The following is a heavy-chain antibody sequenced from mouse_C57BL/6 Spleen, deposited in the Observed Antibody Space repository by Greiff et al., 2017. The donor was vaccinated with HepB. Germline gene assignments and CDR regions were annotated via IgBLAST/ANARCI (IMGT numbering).Heavy chain of an antibody. Sequence: QVQLQQSGAELARPGASVKLSCKASGYTFTSYGISWVKQRTGQGLEWIGEIYPRSGNTYYNEKFKGKATLTADKSSSTAYMALRSLTSEDSAVYFWAREGLTGTGGGYWGQGTTLTVSS. V-gene: IGHV1-81*01. CDR1: GYTFTSYG. CDR3: AREGLTGTGGGY. CDR2: IYPRSGNT. D-gene: IGHD4-1*01. J-gene: IGHJ2*01.